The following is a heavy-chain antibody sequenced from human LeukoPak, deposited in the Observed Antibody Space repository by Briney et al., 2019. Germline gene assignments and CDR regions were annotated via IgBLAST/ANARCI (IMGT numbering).Heavy chain of an antibody. Sequence: LTPSRAASGLTFNTYQIYSARQRPGKGMEWVAVMWSDGNTKYYADSVKGRFSISGDSSDNTLYLQMNSLTAEDTAVYYCARSRDYGGGYFDYWGQGTLVTVSS. CDR1: GLTFNTYQ. J-gene: IGHJ4*02. D-gene: IGHD4-23*01. CDR2: MWSDGNTK. V-gene: IGHV3-33*01. CDR3: ARSRDYGGGYFDY.